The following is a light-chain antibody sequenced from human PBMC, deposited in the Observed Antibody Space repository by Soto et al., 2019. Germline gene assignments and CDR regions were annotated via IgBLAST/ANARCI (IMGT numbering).Light chain of an antibody. V-gene: IGKV3-15*01. Sequence: IVMTHSPATLSVSPWERATLSCRSSQSVYNNLAWYQQKPGQAPRLLIYGASTRATGIPARFSGSGSGTEFTLTISSLQSEDFAVYFCQQYNNWPPVNFGPGTKVDIK. CDR2: GAS. J-gene: IGKJ3*01. CDR1: QSVYNN. CDR3: QQYNNWPPVN.